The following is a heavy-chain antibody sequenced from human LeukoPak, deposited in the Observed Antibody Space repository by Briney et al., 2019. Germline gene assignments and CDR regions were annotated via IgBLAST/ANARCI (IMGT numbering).Heavy chain of an antibody. Sequence: EASVKVSCKASGYTLSSYGISWGRQAPGQGVEWVGWISAYNGNTNYAQKLQGRVTMTTDTSTSTAYMELRSLRSDDTAVYYCARGARVNWNDVLMSHGWFDPWGQGTLVTVSS. D-gene: IGHD1-1*01. CDR1: GYTLSSYG. CDR2: ISAYNGNT. CDR3: ARGARVNWNDVLMSHGWFDP. J-gene: IGHJ5*02. V-gene: IGHV1-18*01.